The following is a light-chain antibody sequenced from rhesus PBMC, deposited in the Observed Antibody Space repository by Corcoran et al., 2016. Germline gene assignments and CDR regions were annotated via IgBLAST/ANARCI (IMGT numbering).Light chain of an antibody. CDR2: YAS. CDR3: QQYNNSPLT. Sequence: DIQMTQSPSSLSASVGDRVTITCRASQGINHYLSWYQQKPGKAPKPLIYYASSLAKGVPSRFSGSGSGTDYTLTISSLQPEDIATYYCQQYNNSPLTFGGGTKVEIK. V-gene: IGKV1-66*01. CDR1: QGINHY. J-gene: IGKJ4*01.